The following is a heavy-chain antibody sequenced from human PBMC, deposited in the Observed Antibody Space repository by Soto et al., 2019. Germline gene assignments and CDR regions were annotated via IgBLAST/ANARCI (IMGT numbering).Heavy chain of an antibody. J-gene: IGHJ4*02. Sequence: GGSLRLSCAASGFTFSSYAMSWVRQAPGKGLEWVSAISGSGGSTYYADSVKGRFTISRDNSKNTLYLQMNSLRAEDTAVYYCAKARGLVRASFVDYWGQGTLVTVSS. CDR2: ISGSGGST. CDR1: GFTFSSYA. D-gene: IGHD6-19*01. CDR3: AKARGLVRASFVDY. V-gene: IGHV3-23*01.